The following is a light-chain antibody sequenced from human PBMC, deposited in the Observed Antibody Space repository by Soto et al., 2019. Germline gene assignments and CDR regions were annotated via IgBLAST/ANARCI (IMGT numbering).Light chain of an antibody. CDR3: QQYDTSPIT. CDR2: GGS. J-gene: IGKJ5*01. V-gene: IGKV3-20*01. Sequence: EIVLTQSPGTLSLSPGERATLSCRASQSVGSAYLAWYQQRPGQAPRLLINGGSSRATGIPDRFSGRGSGTDFSLTISRLEPEDFALYYCQQYDTSPITFGQGTRLEIK. CDR1: QSVGSAY.